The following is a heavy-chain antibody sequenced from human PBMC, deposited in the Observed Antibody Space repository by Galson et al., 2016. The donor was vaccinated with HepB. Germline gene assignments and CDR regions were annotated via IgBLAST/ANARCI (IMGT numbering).Heavy chain of an antibody. CDR3: ARVVVPTTPIPYYYYYMHV. CDR1: GFSFSDYA. Sequence: SLRLSCAASGFSFSDYAMKWIRQAPGKGLEWVSYISSSSPYTNYADSVKGRFTISRDNAKNSLYLQMNSLRAEDTAVYYCARVVVPTTPIPYYYYYMHVWGQGTTDTVSS. CDR2: ISSSSPYT. V-gene: IGHV3-11*06. D-gene: IGHD5-12*01. J-gene: IGHJ6*03.